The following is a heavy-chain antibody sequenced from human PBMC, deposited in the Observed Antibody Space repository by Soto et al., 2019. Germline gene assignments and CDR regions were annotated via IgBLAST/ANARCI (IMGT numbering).Heavy chain of an antibody. CDR2: ISSGSTSI. D-gene: IGHD1-26*01. V-gene: IGHV3-48*02. CDR3: ARGYLPLDY. CDR1: GFTLSGHS. J-gene: IGHJ4*02. Sequence: EVQLVESGGGLVQPGGSLRLSCAASGFTLSGHSMNWVRQAPGRGLEWVSHISSGSTSIYYADSVKGRFTISRDNAKNSLYLQLDSLRDEDTAFYYCARGYLPLDYWGQGTLVTVSS.